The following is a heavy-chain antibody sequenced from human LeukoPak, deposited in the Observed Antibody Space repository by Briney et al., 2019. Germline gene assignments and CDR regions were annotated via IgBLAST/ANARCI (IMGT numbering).Heavy chain of an antibody. CDR3: ARERGYSGYDYFIDSPSDS. Sequence: GVSLRLSCAASGFTFSSYEMNWVRQAPGKGLEWVSYLSSSGDTIYYADSVKGRFTISRDNAKNSLYLQMNSLRAEDTAVYYCARERGYSGYDYFIDSPSDSWGQGTLVTVSS. V-gene: IGHV3-48*03. CDR2: LSSSGDTI. D-gene: IGHD5-12*01. J-gene: IGHJ4*02. CDR1: GFTFSSYE.